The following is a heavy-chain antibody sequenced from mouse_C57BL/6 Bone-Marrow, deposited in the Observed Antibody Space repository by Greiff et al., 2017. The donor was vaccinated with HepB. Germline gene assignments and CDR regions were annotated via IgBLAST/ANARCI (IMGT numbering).Heavy chain of an antibody. Sequence: VQLQQSGAELARPGASVKLSCKASGYTFTSYGISWVKQRTGQGLEWIGEIYPRSGNTYYNEKFKGKATLTADKSSSTAYMELRSLTSEDSAVYFCAREDYDGDYFDYWGQAATLTVSS. D-gene: IGHD2-4*01. CDR3: AREDYDGDYFDY. CDR1: GYTFTSYG. J-gene: IGHJ2*01. V-gene: IGHV1-81*01. CDR2: IYPRSGNT.